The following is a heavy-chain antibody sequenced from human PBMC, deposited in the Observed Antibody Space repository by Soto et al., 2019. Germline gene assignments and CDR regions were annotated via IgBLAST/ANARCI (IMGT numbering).Heavy chain of an antibody. D-gene: IGHD3-22*01. J-gene: IGHJ4*02. Sequence: QVQLVESGGGVVQPGRSLRLSCAASGFTFSSYGMHWVRQAPGKGLEWVAVIWYDGSNKYYADSVKGRLTISRDNSKNTLYLQMNSLRAEDTAVYYCARASTYYYDSSGYSFDYWGQGTLVTVSS. CDR2: IWYDGSNK. V-gene: IGHV3-33*01. CDR1: GFTFSSYG. CDR3: ARASTYYYDSSGYSFDY.